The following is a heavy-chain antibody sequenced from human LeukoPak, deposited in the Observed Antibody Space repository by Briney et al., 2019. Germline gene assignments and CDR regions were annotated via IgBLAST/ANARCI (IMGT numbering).Heavy chain of an antibody. Sequence: PGGSLRLSCAASGFTFSSYGMHWVRQAPGKGLEWVAFIRYDGSNKYYADSVKGRFTISRDNSKNTLYLQMNSLRAEDTAVYYCAKPVPAATEAFDIWGQGTMVTVSS. CDR1: GFTFSSYG. CDR2: IRYDGSNK. V-gene: IGHV3-30*02. J-gene: IGHJ3*02. D-gene: IGHD2-2*01. CDR3: AKPVPAATEAFDI.